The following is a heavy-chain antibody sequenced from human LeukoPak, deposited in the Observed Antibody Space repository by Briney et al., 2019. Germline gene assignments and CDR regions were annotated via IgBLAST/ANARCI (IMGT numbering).Heavy chain of an antibody. J-gene: IGHJ4*02. CDR1: GFTVSSNY. V-gene: IGHV3-66*02. CDR2: IYSGGST. D-gene: IGHD3-22*01. CDR3: ARDFVGYYDSPYDY. Sequence: GGSLRLSCAASGFTVSSNYMSWVRQAPGKGLEWVSVIYSGGSTYYADSVKGRFTISRDNSKNTLYLQMNSLRAEDTAVYYCARDFVGYYDSPYDYWGLGTLVTVSS.